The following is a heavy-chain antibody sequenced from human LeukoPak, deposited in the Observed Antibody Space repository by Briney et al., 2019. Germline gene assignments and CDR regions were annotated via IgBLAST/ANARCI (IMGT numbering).Heavy chain of an antibody. V-gene: IGHV4-34*01. Sequence: SETLSLTCAVYGGSFSGYYWSWIRQPPGKGLEWIGEINHSGSTDYNPSLKSRVTISVDTSKNQFSLKLSSVTAADTAVYYCARVGAAGAGNWGQGTLVTVSS. J-gene: IGHJ4*02. D-gene: IGHD6-13*01. CDR1: GGSFSGYY. CDR3: ARVGAAGAGN. CDR2: INHSGST.